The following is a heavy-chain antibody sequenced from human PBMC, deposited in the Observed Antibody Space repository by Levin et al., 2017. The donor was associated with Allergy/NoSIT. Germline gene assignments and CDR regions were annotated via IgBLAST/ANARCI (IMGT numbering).Heavy chain of an antibody. CDR3: AKDSAGATWTDYWYFDL. V-gene: IGHV3-23*01. J-gene: IGHJ2*01. D-gene: IGHD1-26*01. CDR2: ISGSGGST. CDR1: GFTFSSYA. Sequence: GESLKISCAASGFTFSSYAMSWVRQAPGKGLEWVSAISGSGGSTYYADSVKGRFTISRDNSKNTLYLQMNSLRAEDTAVYYCAKDSAGATWTDYWYFDLWGRGTLVTVSS.